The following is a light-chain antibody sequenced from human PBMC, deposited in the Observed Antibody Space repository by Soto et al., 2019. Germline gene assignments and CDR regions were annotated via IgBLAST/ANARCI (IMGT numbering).Light chain of an antibody. Sequence: IVVTQSTGTLSLSPGDRATLSCRAIRRGGRSYLGGYQQKPGQAPRRLMYCAAIRAAGVPDRFSGSGSGTEFTLTISSLQAEDFAVYYCQHYNNWPTWTFGQGTKVDIK. CDR1: RRGGRSY. CDR2: CAA. V-gene: IGKV3D-15*01. CDR3: QHYNNWPTWT. J-gene: IGKJ1*01.